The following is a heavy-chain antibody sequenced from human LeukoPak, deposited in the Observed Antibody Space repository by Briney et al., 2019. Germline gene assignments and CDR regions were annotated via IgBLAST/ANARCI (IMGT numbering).Heavy chain of an antibody. J-gene: IGHJ4*02. CDR3: AKDRDTTSSGTFDY. V-gene: IGHV3-30*18. CDR1: GFTFRNYG. D-gene: IGHD6-13*01. Sequence: GGSLRLSCAASGFTFRNYGMHCVRQAPGKGLEWVAVISDDGSYKNYADSVKGRFTISRDNSNNTLYLQMNSLRAEDTAVYYCAKDRDTTSSGTFDYWGQGTLVTVSS. CDR2: ISDDGSYK.